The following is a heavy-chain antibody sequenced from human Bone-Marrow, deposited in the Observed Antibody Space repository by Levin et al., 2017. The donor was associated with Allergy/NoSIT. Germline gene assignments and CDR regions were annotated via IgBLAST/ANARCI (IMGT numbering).Heavy chain of an antibody. CDR2: ISSRSSYI. D-gene: IGHD1-1*01. CDR3: ARESYRLNLEVASTYYYSLDV. CDR1: GFPFSDYS. Sequence: AGGSLRLSCAASGFPFSDYSMNWVRQAPGKGLEWVSSISSRSSYIYYADSVKGRFTISRDNAKNSLFLQMNSLRAEDTAVYYCARESYRLNLEVASTYYYSLDVWGQGATVTVSS. J-gene: IGHJ6*02. V-gene: IGHV3-21*01.